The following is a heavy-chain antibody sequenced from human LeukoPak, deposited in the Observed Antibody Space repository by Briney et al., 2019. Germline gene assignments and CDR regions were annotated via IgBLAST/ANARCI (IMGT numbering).Heavy chain of an antibody. CDR1: GFTFSSYC. D-gene: IGHD3-16*01. CDR2: ISSSSSNI. CDR3: ARDSHMMTY. Sequence: GGSLRLSCAASGFTFSSYCMTWVRQAPGKGLEWVSYISSSSSNIYYADSVKGRFTISRDNAKNSLYLQMNSLRAEDTAVYYCARDSHMMTYWGQGTLVTVSS. V-gene: IGHV3-48*01. J-gene: IGHJ4*02.